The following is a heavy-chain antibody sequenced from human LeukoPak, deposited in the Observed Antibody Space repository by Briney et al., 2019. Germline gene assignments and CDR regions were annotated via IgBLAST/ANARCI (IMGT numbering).Heavy chain of an antibody. D-gene: IGHD5-12*01. CDR1: GFTFSSYG. Sequence: PGRSLRLSCAASGFTFSSYGMHWVRQAPGKGLEWVSAISGSGGSTYYADSVKGRFTISRDNSKNTLYLQMNSLRAEDTAVYYCANDNSGYDPGLRDYWGQGTLVTVSS. V-gene: IGHV3-23*01. CDR3: ANDNSGYDPGLRDY. CDR2: ISGSGGST. J-gene: IGHJ4*02.